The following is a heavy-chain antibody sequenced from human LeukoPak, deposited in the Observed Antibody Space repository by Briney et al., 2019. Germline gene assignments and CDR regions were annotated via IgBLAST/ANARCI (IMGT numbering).Heavy chain of an antibody. Sequence: ASVKVSCKASGYSFTNYYMHWVRQAPGQGLEWMGMINPSGGSTRYAQKFQGRVNMTRDTSTSTVYMELSSLRSEDTAVFYCARNPLSLRGVDSWGQGTLVTASS. V-gene: IGHV1-46*01. CDR2: INPSGGST. J-gene: IGHJ4*02. D-gene: IGHD3-16*01. CDR3: ARNPLSLRGVDS. CDR1: GYSFTNYY.